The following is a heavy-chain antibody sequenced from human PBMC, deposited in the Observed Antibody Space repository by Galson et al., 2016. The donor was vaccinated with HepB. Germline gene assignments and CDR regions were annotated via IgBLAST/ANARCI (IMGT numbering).Heavy chain of an antibody. D-gene: IGHD2-15*01. CDR3: ARQGDVVVGGIDY. Sequence: SGAEVKKPGESLKISCKGSGYSFTSYWIAWVRQMPGEGLEWMGTIYPGDSNTRYSPSFRGQVTISADKSINTAYLQWNSLKASDTAIYYCARQGDVVVGGIDYWGQGTLVTVSS. CDR2: IYPGDSNT. CDR1: GYSFTSYW. J-gene: IGHJ4*02. V-gene: IGHV5-51*01.